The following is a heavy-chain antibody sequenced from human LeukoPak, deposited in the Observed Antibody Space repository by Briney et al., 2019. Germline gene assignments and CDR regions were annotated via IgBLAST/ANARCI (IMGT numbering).Heavy chain of an antibody. J-gene: IGHJ4*02. CDR2: ISGSGGST. D-gene: IGHD6-19*01. V-gene: IGHV3-23*01. CDR1: GFTFNTYG. CDR3: ARGGMEQWLAFDY. Sequence: GGSLRLSCAASGFTFNTYGMTWVRQAPGKGLEWVSAISGSGGSTYYADSVKGRFTISRDNAKNTLYLQMNSLRAEDTAVYYCARGGMEQWLAFDYWGQGTLVTVSS.